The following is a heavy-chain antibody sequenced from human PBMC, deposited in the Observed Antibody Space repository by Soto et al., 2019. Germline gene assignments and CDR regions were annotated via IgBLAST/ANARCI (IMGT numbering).Heavy chain of an antibody. D-gene: IGHD4-17*01. CDR3: ARFPLDFGDRYWYFDL. V-gene: IGHV1-69*01. Sequence: QVQLVQSGAEVKKPGSSVKVSCKASGDTFIRYAISWVRQAPGQGLEWMGGVIPIFATPQYEQKFQGRVTITADESTTTAYMELSSLRSEDTAVYYCARFPLDFGDRYWYFDLWGRGTLVTVSS. J-gene: IGHJ2*01. CDR2: VIPIFATP. CDR1: GDTFIRYA.